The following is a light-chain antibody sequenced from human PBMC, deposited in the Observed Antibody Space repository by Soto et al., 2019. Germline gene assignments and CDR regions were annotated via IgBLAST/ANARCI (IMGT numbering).Light chain of an antibody. CDR2: EVS. J-gene: IGLJ1*01. Sequence: QSVLTQPPSASGSPGQSVTISCTGTSSDVGGYNSVSWYQQHPGKAPKLMIYEVSKRPSGVPDRFSGSESGNTASLTVSGLQAEDEADYYCSSYAGSNNLYVFGTGTKLTVL. V-gene: IGLV2-8*01. CDR3: SSYAGSNNLYV. CDR1: SSDVGGYNS.